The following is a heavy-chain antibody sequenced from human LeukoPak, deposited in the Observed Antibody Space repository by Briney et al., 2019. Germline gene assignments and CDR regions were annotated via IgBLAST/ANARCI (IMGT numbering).Heavy chain of an antibody. D-gene: IGHD2-15*01. V-gene: IGHV4-61*02. CDR1: GGSISSNNYY. CDR2: IYTSGST. CDR3: ARELVAVGREWFDP. J-gene: IGHJ5*02. Sequence: SETLSLTCTVSGGSISSNNYYWSWIRQPAGKGLEWIGRIYTSGSTNYNPSLKSRVTISVDTSKNQFSLKLSSVTAADTAVYYCARELVAVGREWFDPWGQGTLVTVSS.